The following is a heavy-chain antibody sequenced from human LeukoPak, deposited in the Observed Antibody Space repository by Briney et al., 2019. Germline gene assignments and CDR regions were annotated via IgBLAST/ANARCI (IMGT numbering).Heavy chain of an antibody. V-gene: IGHV3-21*01. CDR1: GFAFSTYS. CDR3: ARGSGPLDY. D-gene: IGHD6-19*01. J-gene: IGHJ4*02. Sequence: GGSLRLSCGASGFAFSTYSMNWIRQAPGKGLEWVSFISGSSDYIYYGDSVKGRFTISRDNAKNSLYMQMNSLRAEDTAVYYCARGSGPLDYWGQGTLVTVSS. CDR2: ISGSSDYI.